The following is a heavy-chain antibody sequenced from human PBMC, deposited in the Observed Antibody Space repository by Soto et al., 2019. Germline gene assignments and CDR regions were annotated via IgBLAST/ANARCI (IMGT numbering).Heavy chain of an antibody. CDR2: INTNTGNP. CDR3: ARGGVVIPYYYYGMDV. CDR1: GYTFTSYA. D-gene: IGHD3-3*01. V-gene: IGHV7-4-1*01. Sequence: QVPLVQSGSELKKPGASVKVSCKASGYTFTSYAMNWVRQAPGQGLEWMGWINTNTGNPTYAQGFTGRFVFSLDTSVSTAYLQICSLKAEDTAVYYCARGGVVIPYYYYGMDVWGQGTTVTVSS. J-gene: IGHJ6*02.